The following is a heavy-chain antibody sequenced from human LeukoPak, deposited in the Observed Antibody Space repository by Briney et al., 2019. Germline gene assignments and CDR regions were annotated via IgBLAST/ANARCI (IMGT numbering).Heavy chain of an antibody. D-gene: IGHD1-26*01. CDR2: IYPGDSDT. Sequence: GESLRISCKGSGYSFTSYWIGWVRQMPGKGLEWMGIIYPGDSDTRYSPSFQGQVTISADKSISTAYLQWSSLKASDTAMYYCARRRGSGSYNNWFDPWGQGTLVTVSS. CDR3: ARRRGSGSYNNWFDP. CDR1: GYSFTSYW. J-gene: IGHJ5*02. V-gene: IGHV5-51*01.